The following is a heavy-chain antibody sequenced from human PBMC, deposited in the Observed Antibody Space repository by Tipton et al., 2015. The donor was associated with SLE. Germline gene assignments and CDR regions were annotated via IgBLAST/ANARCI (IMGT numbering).Heavy chain of an antibody. CDR1: GGSFSGYY. CDR3: ARSYISNWYYYYGMDV. Sequence: TLSLTCAVSGGSFSGYYWSWIGQPPGQGRGGVGEINNSGSTNYNPTPKSRVTISVDTSKNQFSLKLSSVTAADTAVYDCARSYISNWYYYYGMDVWGQGTTVTVAS. D-gene: IGHD4-11*01. V-gene: IGHV4-34*01. J-gene: IGHJ6*02. CDR2: INNSGST.